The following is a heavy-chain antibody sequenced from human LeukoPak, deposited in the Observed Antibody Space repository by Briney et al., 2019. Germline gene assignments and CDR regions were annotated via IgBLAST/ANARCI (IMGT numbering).Heavy chain of an antibody. V-gene: IGHV3-15*01. CDR2: LKSISNGGTA. D-gene: IGHD3-3*01. CDR3: ATDHGSGFWSGYAKTFDL. Sequence: SPGGSLRLSCAASGFTFSIAWMSWVRQAPGKGLEWVGRLKSISNGGTADYAAPVRGRFTMSRDDSKNTLYLQMNSLETEDTAVYYCATDHGSGFWSGYAKTFDLWGQGTMVTLSA. CDR1: GFTFSIAW. J-gene: IGHJ3*01.